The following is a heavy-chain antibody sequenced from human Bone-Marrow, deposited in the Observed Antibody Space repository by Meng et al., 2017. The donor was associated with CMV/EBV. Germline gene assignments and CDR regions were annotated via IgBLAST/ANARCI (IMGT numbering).Heavy chain of an antibody. CDR3: ARDFYGSGSYWDY. J-gene: IGHJ4*02. CDR2: IYYSGGT. V-gene: IGHV4-59*01. CDR1: DASISSYY. D-gene: IGHD3-10*01. Sequence: ETLSLTCTVSDASISSYYWSWIRQPPGEGLEWIGHIYYSGGTNYNPSLKSRVTISIDTSKNQFSLKLSSVTAADTAVYYCARDFYGSGSYWDYWGQGTLVTVSS.